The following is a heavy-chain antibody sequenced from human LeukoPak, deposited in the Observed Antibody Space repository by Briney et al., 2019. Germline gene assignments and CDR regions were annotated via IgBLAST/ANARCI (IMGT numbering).Heavy chain of an antibody. CDR1: GFTFSSYS. Sequence: GGSLRLSCVASGFTFSSYSMDWVRQAPGKGLEWVSYISSSTSTIYYADSVKGRFTISRDNAKNSLYLQMNSLRAEDTAVYYCVRGDSPDFDFWGQGTLVTVSS. D-gene: IGHD3/OR15-3a*01. J-gene: IGHJ4*02. CDR2: ISSSTSTI. V-gene: IGHV3-48*01. CDR3: VRGDSPDFDF.